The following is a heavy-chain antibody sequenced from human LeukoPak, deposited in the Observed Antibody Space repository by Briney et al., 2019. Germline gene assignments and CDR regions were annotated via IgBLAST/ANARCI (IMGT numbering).Heavy chain of an antibody. CDR2: INPNSGGT. D-gene: IGHD2-15*01. CDR1: GYTFTAYY. J-gene: IGHJ4*02. CDR3: ARGLYCSGGSCYGPFDY. Sequence: ASVKVSCKASGYTFTAYYMHWVRQAPGQGLEWMGWINPNSGGTNYPQKFQGRVTMTRDTSITTAYMELSRLTSDDTAVYYCARGLYCSGGSCYGPFDYWGQGTLVTVSS. V-gene: IGHV1-2*02.